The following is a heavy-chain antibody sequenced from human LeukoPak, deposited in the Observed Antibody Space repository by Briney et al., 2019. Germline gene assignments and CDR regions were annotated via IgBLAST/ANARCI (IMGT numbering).Heavy chain of an antibody. CDR3: ARDRQQLGIFDY. Sequence: PGGSLRLSCAASGFTFSSYEMNWVRQAPGEGLEWVAVISYDGSNKYYADSVKGRFTISRDNSKNTLYLQMNSLRAEDTAVYYYARDRQQLGIFDYWGQGTLVTVSS. CDR2: ISYDGSNK. CDR1: GFTFSSYE. J-gene: IGHJ4*02. V-gene: IGHV3-30*04. D-gene: IGHD6-13*01.